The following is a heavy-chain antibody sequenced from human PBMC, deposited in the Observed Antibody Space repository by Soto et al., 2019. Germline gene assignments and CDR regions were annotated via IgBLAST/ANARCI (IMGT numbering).Heavy chain of an antibody. V-gene: IGHV4-61*08. Sequence: SETLSLTCTVSGGSISSGGYYWSWIRQHPGKGLEWIGYIYYSGSTNYNPSLKSRVTISVDTSKNQFSLKLSSVTAADTAVYYCARNTYYYDSSGYYFLSLGYWGQGTLVTVSS. CDR1: GGSISSGGYY. D-gene: IGHD3-22*01. CDR2: IYYSGST. J-gene: IGHJ4*02. CDR3: ARNTYYYDSSGYYFLSLGY.